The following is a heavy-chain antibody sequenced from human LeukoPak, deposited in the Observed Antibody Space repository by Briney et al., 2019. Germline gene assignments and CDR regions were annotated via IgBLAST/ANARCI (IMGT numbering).Heavy chain of an antibody. D-gene: IGHD6-19*01. J-gene: IGHJ4*02. CDR2: ISSNADIV. V-gene: IGHV3-11*01. Sequence: GGSLRHSCSASGFTFSEYYMSWIRQAPGKGLEWVSDISSNADIVSYADFAQGRFTSSRDNGDHSLSLQLNSLRAEDTAVYYCAIETVAGTFDYWSQGTLVTVSS. CDR3: AIETVAGTFDY. CDR1: GFTFSEYY.